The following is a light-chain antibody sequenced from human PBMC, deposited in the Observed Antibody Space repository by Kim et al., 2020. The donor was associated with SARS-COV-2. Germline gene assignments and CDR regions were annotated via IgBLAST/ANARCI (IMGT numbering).Light chain of an antibody. J-gene: IGKJ4*01. CDR2: DAS. V-gene: IGKV3-11*01. Sequence: PGDRATISCRASQSVNTYLAWYQQKPGQAPRLLIYDASNRATGIPDRFSGSWSGTDFTLTISSLESEDFAIYYCQQRSNWPPALSFGGGTKVDIK. CDR1: QSVNTY. CDR3: QQRSNWPPALS.